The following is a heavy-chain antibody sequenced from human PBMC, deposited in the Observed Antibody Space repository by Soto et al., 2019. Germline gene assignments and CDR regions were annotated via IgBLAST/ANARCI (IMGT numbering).Heavy chain of an antibody. V-gene: IGHV3-23*01. CDR2: FRSSGDDGTT. J-gene: IGHJ4*02. Sequence: EVQLLESGGGLVQPGGSLRLSCAASGFTFSSYSMSWVRQAPGKGLEWVSGFRSSGDDGTTYYADSVKGRFTISRDNSKNTLYLQMNSLRAEDTAVYYCTKPGYCSGGSCYFDYWGQGTLVTVSS. CDR1: GFTFSSYS. D-gene: IGHD2-15*01. CDR3: TKPGYCSGGSCYFDY.